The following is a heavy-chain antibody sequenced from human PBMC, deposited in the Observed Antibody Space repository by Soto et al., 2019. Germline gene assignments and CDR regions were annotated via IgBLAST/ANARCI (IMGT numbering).Heavy chain of an antibody. D-gene: IGHD3-3*01. Sequence: QVQLVESGGGVVQPGRSLRLSCAASGFTFSSYAMHWVRQAPGKGLEWVAVISYDGSNKYYADSVKGRFTISRDNSKNTLYLQMNSLRAEDTAVYYCAREQHDFWSSVVRGVLWHYFDYWGQGTLVTVSS. CDR3: AREQHDFWSSVVRGVLWHYFDY. V-gene: IGHV3-30-3*01. CDR2: ISYDGSNK. CDR1: GFTFSSYA. J-gene: IGHJ4*02.